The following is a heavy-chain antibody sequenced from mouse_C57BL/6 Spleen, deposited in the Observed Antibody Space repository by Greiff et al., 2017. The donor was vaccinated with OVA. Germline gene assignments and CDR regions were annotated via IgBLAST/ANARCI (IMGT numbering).Heavy chain of an antibody. D-gene: IGHD2-3*01. J-gene: IGHJ4*01. V-gene: IGHV5-17*01. CDR3: ARDDGYGYYAMDY. CDR1: GFTFSDYG. Sequence: DVMLVESGGGLVKPGGSLKLSCAASGFTFSDYGMHWVRQAPEKGLEWVAYISSGSSTIYYADTVKGRFTISRDNAKNTLFLQMTSLRSEDTAMYYCARDDGYGYYAMDYWGQGTSVTVSS. CDR2: ISSGSSTI.